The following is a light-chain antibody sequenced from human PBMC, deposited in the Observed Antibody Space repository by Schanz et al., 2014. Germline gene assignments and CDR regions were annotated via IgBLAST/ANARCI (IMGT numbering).Light chain of an antibody. J-gene: IGLJ3*02. V-gene: IGLV2-14*02. CDR3: SSYTSTSSWV. Sequence: QSALAQPASVSGSPGQLITISCTGTTRDVANHNIVSWYQQHPGKAPKLMIYDDIKRPSGVSIRFSGSTSGNTASLTVSGLQAEDEADYYCSSYTSTSSWVFGGGTKLTVL. CDR1: TRDVANHNI. CDR2: DDI.